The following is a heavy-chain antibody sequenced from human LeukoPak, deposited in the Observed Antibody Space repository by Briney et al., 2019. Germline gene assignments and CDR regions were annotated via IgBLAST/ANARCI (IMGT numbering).Heavy chain of an antibody. CDR2: ISGSGDST. D-gene: IGHD6-6*01. V-gene: IGHV3-23*01. CDR3: AKRGSSSSAFRSDY. J-gene: IGHJ4*02. CDR1: GFTFSSYA. Sequence: GGSLRLSCAASGFTFSSYAMSWVRQAPGKGLEWVSSISGSGDSTYYADSVKGRFTISRDNSKNTLFLQMNSLRAEDTAVYHCAKRGSSSSAFRSDYWGQGTLVTASS.